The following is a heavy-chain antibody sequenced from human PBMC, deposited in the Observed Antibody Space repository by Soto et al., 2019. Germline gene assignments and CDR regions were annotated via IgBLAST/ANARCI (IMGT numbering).Heavy chain of an antibody. V-gene: IGHV3-33*01. CDR2: IWYDGINK. CDR1: GFTFSNHG. Sequence: GGSLRLSCAASGFTFSNHGMHWVRQAPGKGLEWVALIWYDGINKYYADSLKGRFTISRDNSKNTLYLQMISLRVEDTAVYYCAREFHGSGRPLDYWGQGTLVTVSS. D-gene: IGHD3-10*01. CDR3: AREFHGSGRPLDY. J-gene: IGHJ4*02.